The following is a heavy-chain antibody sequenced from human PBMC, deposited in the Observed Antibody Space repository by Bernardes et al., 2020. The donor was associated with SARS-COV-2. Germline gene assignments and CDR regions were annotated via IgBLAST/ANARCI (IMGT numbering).Heavy chain of an antibody. Sequence: SETLSLTCAVYGGSFSGYYWSWIRQPPGKGLEWIGEINHSGSTNYNPSLKSRVTISVDTSKNQFSLKLSSVTAADTAVYYCARAGYYDFWSGYYRPFDYWGQGTLVTVS. CDR3: ARAGYYDFWSGYYRPFDY. CDR2: INHSGST. J-gene: IGHJ4*02. D-gene: IGHD3-3*01. CDR1: GGSFSGYY. V-gene: IGHV4-34*01.